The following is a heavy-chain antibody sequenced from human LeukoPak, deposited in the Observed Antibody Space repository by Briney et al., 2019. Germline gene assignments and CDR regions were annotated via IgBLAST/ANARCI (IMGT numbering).Heavy chain of an antibody. V-gene: IGHV4-34*01. D-gene: IGHD3-9*01. Sequence: GSLRLSCAASGFTFSSYGMHWIRQPPGKGLEWIGEINHSGSTNYNPSLKSRVTISVDTSKNQFSLKLSSVTAADTAVYYCARGKIRYFDWLSWGQGTLVTVSS. J-gene: IGHJ4*02. CDR3: ARGKIRYFDWLS. CDR2: INHSGST. CDR1: GFTFSSYG.